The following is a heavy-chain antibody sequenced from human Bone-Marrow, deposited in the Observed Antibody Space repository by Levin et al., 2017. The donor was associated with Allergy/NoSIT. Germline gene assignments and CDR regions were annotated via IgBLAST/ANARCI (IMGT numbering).Heavy chain of an antibody. CDR3: AKARGIVATMDYFDY. V-gene: IGHV3-30*18. J-gene: IGHJ4*02. D-gene: IGHD5-12*01. Sequence: GESLKISCAASGFTFSSYGMHWVRQAPGKGLEWVAVISYDGSNKYYADSVKGRFTISRDNSKNTLYLQMNSLRAEDTAVYYCAKARGIVATMDYFDYWGQGTLVTVSS. CDR1: GFTFSSYG. CDR2: ISYDGSNK.